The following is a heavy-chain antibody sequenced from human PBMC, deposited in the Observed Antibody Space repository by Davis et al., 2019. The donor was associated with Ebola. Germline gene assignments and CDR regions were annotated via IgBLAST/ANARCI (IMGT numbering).Heavy chain of an antibody. CDR1: GGSISSYY. D-gene: IGHD1-26*01. V-gene: IGHV4-59*01. Sequence: SETLSLTCTVSGGSISSYYWSWIRQPPGKGLEWIGYIYYSGSTNYNLSLKSRVTISVDTSKNQFSLKLSSVTAADTAVYYCARAAAWVGATHYWGQGTLVTVSS. CDR2: IYYSGST. J-gene: IGHJ4*02. CDR3: ARAAAWVGATHY.